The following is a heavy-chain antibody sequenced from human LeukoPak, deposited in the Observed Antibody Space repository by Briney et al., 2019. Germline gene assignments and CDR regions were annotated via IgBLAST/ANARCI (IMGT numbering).Heavy chain of an antibody. CDR3: ARAAGVVVPAAIRRNGIDI. D-gene: IGHD2-2*01. Sequence: ASVKVSCKASGYTFTSYYMHWVRQAPGQGLEWMGIINPSGGSTSYAQKFQGRVTMTRDTSTSTVYMELRSLRSDDTAVYYCARAAGVVVPAAIRRNGIDIWGQGTMVTVSS. V-gene: IGHV1-46*01. CDR2: INPSGGST. CDR1: GYTFTSYY. J-gene: IGHJ3*02.